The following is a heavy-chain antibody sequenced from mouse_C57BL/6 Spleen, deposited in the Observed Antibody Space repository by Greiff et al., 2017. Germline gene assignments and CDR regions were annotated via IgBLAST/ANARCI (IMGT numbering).Heavy chain of an antibody. CDR2: IYPGDGDT. CDR1: GYAFSSSW. CDR3: VRYDYFDY. Sequence: VQLQQSGPELVKPGASVKISCKASGYAFSSSWMNWVKQRPGKGLEWIGRIYPGDGDTNYNGKFKGKATLTADKSSSTAYMQLSSLTSEDSAVYFCVRYDYFDYWGQGTTLTVSS. V-gene: IGHV1-82*01. D-gene: IGHD2-3*01. J-gene: IGHJ2*01.